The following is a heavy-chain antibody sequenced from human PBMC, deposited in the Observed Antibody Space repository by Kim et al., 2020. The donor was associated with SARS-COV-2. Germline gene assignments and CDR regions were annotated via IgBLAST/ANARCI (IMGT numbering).Heavy chain of an antibody. Sequence: ADSVKGRITISRDNAKNSLYLQMNSLRAEDTALYHCARGGSGSYYMPPDYWGQGTLVTVSS. CDR3: ARGGSGSYYMPPDY. D-gene: IGHD3-10*01. J-gene: IGHJ4*02. V-gene: IGHV3-20*01.